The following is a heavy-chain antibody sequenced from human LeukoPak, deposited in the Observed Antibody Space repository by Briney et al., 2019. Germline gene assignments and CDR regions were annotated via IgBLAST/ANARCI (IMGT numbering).Heavy chain of an antibody. CDR3: ANDRRRTDGWYAFDY. D-gene: IGHD6-19*01. CDR2: ISDSGDTT. CDR1: GFAFSVLA. J-gene: IGHJ4*02. V-gene: IGHV3-23*01. Sequence: PGGSLRLSCAASGFAFSVLAMGWVRQTPGKGLEWVSVISDSGDTTYYADSVKGRFTISRDNSKNTLYLQMNSLRAEDTAIYYCANDRRRTDGWYAFDYWGQGTLVTVSS.